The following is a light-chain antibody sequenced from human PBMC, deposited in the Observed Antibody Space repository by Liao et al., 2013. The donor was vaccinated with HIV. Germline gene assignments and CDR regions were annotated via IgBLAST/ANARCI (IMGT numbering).Light chain of an antibody. V-gene: IGLV3-1*01. CDR2: EDT. J-gene: IGLJ2*01. CDR3: QTWHISTLI. CDR1: RLGDKY. Sequence: SYDLTQPPSVSVPPGQTATITCSGDRLGDKYVPWYQQKSGQSPVLVIYEDTKRPAGIPERFSGSNSGNTATLTISGTQPFDEADYYCQTWHISTLILGGGTKLTVL.